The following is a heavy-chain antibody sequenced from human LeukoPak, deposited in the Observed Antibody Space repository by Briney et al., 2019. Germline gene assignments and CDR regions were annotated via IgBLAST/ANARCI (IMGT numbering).Heavy chain of an antibody. V-gene: IGHV3-15*01. CDR3: TTVRPGIAVAENDY. D-gene: IGHD6-19*01. CDR2: IKSKTDGGTT. Sequence: GGSLRLSCAASGFTFSNAWMSWVRQAPGKGLEWVGRIKSKTDGGTTDYAAPVKGRFTISRDDSKNTLYLQMNSLKTEDTAVYYCTTVRPGIAVAENDYWGQGTLVTVSS. J-gene: IGHJ4*02. CDR1: GFTFSNAW.